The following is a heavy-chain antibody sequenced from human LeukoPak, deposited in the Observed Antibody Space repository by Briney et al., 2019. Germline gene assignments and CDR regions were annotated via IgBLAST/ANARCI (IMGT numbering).Heavy chain of an antibody. J-gene: IGHJ4*02. Sequence: PGGSLRLSCAASGFTFSSYAMSWVRQAPENGLEWVSAISGSGGSTYYADSVKGRFTISRDNSKNTLYLQMNSLRAEDTAVYYCAKDKFNQPEGLFDYWGQGTLVTVSS. CDR3: AKDKFNQPEGLFDY. D-gene: IGHD2-2*01. CDR2: ISGSGGST. CDR1: GFTFSSYA. V-gene: IGHV3-23*01.